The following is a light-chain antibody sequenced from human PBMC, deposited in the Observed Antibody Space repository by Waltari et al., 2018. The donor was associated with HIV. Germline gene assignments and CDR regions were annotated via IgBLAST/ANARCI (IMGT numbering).Light chain of an antibody. CDR1: QDISYD. CDR3: VPHRSFPGP. J-gene: IGKJ2*01. V-gene: IGKV1-17*01. Sequence: IQMTQSPPSLSASVGDRVTITCRVTQDISYDVGLYQQKPGKGPKRLIHTASNLESWVPVKFHRRGSGTKFTLTISSLQPEDFGTYFCVPHRSFPGPFGQGTKLVIK. CDR2: TAS.